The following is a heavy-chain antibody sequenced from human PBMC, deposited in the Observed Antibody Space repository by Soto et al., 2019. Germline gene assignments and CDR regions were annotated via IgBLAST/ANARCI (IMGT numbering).Heavy chain of an antibody. V-gene: IGHV4-39*01. CDR2: IHHTGST. J-gene: IGHJ5*02. CDR1: GRSISEINSY. D-gene: IGHD4-17*01. CDR3: ARPEGDYGSGYSGFDP. Sequence: QLQLQESGPGLVKPSETLSLTCSVSGRSISEINSYWGWIRQNPGAGLAWIGTIHHTGSTYYNPSLKSRVIISLDTSKNQFSLKLGSVTAADTALYSCARPEGDYGSGYSGFDPWGQGTRVTVSS.